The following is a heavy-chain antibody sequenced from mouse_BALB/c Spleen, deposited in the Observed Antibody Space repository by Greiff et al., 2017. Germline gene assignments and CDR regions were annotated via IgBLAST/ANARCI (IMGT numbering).Heavy chain of an antibody. J-gene: IGHJ4*01. CDR1: GYAFTNYL. V-gene: IGHV1-54*01. Sequence: QVQLQQSGAELVRPGTSVKVSCKASGYAFTNYLIEWVKQRPGQGLEWIGVINPGSGGTNYNEKFKGKATLTADKSSSTAYMQLSSLTSDDSAVYFCAKSFYYYGSSYAMDYWGQGTSVTVSS. CDR3: AKSFYYYGSSYAMDY. CDR2: INPGSGGT. D-gene: IGHD1-1*01.